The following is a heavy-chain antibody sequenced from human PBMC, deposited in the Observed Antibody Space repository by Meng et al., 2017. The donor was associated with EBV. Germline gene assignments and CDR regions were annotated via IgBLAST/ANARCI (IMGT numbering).Heavy chain of an antibody. CDR1: GGSVHGYF. V-gene: IGHV4-34*01. CDR3: ARVSPKRYFDYLAPPDY. D-gene: IGHD3-9*01. J-gene: IGHJ4*02. CDR2: LHHSGST. Sequence: QVQLQQWGAGLLKPSETRPLTCAADGGSVHGYFWSWIRQPPGKGLEWIGELHHSGSTNYNPSLKSRLRISVDTSKNQFSLNLTSVTAADTAVYYCARVSPKRYFDYLAPPDYWGQGTLVTVSS.